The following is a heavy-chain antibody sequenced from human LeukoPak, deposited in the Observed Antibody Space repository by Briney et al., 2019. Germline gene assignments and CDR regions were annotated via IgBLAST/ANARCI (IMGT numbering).Heavy chain of an antibody. J-gene: IGHJ4*02. CDR1: GFSFSNYW. CDR2: IKQDGSEK. Sequence: GGSLRLSCAASGFSFSNYWMNWVRQAPGKGLEWVADIKQDGSEKYYVDSVKGRFTISRDNAKNSLFLQMNSLRAEDTAVYYCARGDYYDRFFDYWGQGTLVTVSS. D-gene: IGHD3-22*01. CDR3: ARGDYYDRFFDY. V-gene: IGHV3-7*01.